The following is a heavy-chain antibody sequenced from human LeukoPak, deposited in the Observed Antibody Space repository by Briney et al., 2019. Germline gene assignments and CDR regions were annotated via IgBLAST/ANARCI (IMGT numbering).Heavy chain of an antibody. D-gene: IGHD3-16*02. CDR1: GGTFSGYY. CDR2: INHSGST. Sequence: SETLSLTCAVYGGTFSGYYWSWIRQPPGKGLEWIGEINHSGSTNYNPSLKSRVTISVDTSKNQFSLKLSSVTAADAAVYYCARGRAFYVWGSYRPYYFDYWGQGTLVTVSS. V-gene: IGHV4-34*01. J-gene: IGHJ4*02. CDR3: ARGRAFYVWGSYRPYYFDY.